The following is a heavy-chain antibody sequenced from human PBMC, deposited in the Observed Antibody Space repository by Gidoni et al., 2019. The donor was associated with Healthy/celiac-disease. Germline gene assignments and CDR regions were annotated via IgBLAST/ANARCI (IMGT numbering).Heavy chain of an antibody. CDR1: GFTFSSDS. CDR2: ISSSSSYI. V-gene: IGHV3-21*01. CDR3: ARENIAAAAPRGYYYGMDV. J-gene: IGHJ6*02. D-gene: IGHD6-13*01. Sequence: EVQLVESGGGLVKPGGYLRVSCAASGFTFSSDSMNWVRQAPGKGLEGVSSISSSSSYIYYADSVKGRFTSSRDNAKNALYLQMNSLRAEDTAVYYCARENIAAAAPRGYYYGMDVWGQGTTVTVSS.